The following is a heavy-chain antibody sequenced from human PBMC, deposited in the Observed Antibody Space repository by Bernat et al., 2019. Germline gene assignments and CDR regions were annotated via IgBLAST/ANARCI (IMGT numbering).Heavy chain of an antibody. CDR3: ARGGWSHGFDI. Sequence: EVLLVESGGGSVQPGGSLRLSCAASGFTFTDYWMHWVRQAPGKGLVWVSRINNDGSDTIYADSVQGRFTLSRDKAKNTLYLQMNSLRVEDTAVYYCARGGWSHGFDIWGQGTRVTVSS. CDR1: GFTFTDYW. CDR2: INNDGSDT. D-gene: IGHD3-3*01. J-gene: IGHJ3*02. V-gene: IGHV3-74*01.